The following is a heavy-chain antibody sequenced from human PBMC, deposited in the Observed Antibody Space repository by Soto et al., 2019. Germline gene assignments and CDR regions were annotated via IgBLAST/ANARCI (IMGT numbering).Heavy chain of an antibody. CDR3: ARNIWFGESSPYYFDY. CDR2: IIPILGIA. Sequence: GASVKVSCKASGGTFSSYTISWVRQAPGQGLEWMGRIIPILGIANYAQKFQGRVTITADKSTSTAYMELSSLRSEDTAVYYCARNIWFGESSPYYFDYWGQGTLVTVSS. V-gene: IGHV1-69*02. J-gene: IGHJ4*02. CDR1: GGTFSSYT. D-gene: IGHD3-10*01.